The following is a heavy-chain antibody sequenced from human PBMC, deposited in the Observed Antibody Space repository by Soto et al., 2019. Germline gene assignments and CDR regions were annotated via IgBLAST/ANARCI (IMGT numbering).Heavy chain of an antibody. V-gene: IGHV3-30-3*01. CDR1: GFTFSSYA. CDR2: ISYDGSNK. J-gene: IGHJ6*02. Sequence: GGSLGLSCAASGFTFSSYAMNWVRQAPGKGLEWVAVISYDGSNKYYADSVKGRFTISRDNSKNTLYLQMNSLRAEDTAVYYCASEQWLYGYYYYYGMDVWGQGTTVTVSS. D-gene: IGHD6-19*01. CDR3: ASEQWLYGYYYYYGMDV.